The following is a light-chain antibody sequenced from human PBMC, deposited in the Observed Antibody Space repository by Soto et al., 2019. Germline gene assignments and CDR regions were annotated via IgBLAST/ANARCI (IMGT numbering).Light chain of an antibody. CDR3: HQYNGWPRT. Sequence: EIVMTQSPATLSVSAGERVTLSCRASQSINSNLAWYQQKPGQAPSLLFYGASTRASGVPARFSGSGSGTEFTHTISSLQSEDFAVYYCHQYNGWPRTFGQGTKVEI. J-gene: IGKJ1*01. CDR1: QSINSN. CDR2: GAS. V-gene: IGKV3-15*01.